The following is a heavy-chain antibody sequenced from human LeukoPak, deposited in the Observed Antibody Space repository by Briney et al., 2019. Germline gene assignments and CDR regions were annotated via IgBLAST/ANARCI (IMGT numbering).Heavy chain of an antibody. CDR3: TRTINSWFDP. J-gene: IGHJ5*02. V-gene: IGHV1-46*01. CDR2: IRPTDGRT. Sequence: ASVKVSCKPSGYTFINHYMHWVRQAPGQGLEWMGVIRPTDGRTSYAQNFQGRLSITSDTSTSTAYMELSSLRSEDTAMYYCTRTINSWFDPWGQGTPVSVSS. CDR1: GYTFINHY. D-gene: IGHD3-9*01.